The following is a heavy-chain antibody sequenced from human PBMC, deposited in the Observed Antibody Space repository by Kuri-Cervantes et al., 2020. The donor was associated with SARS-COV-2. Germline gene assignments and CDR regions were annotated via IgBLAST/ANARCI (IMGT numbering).Heavy chain of an antibody. J-gene: IGHJ6*03. D-gene: IGHD2-15*01. CDR3: AKDSAGYWDMDV. CDR2: ISSSSSYI. CDR1: GFTFSSYS. V-gene: IGHV3-21*04. Sequence: GESLKISCAASGFTFSSYSMNWVRQAPGKGLEWVSSISSSSSYIYYADSVKGRFIISRDNAKNSLYLQMNSLRAEDTALYYCAKDSAGYWDMDVWGKGTTVTVSS.